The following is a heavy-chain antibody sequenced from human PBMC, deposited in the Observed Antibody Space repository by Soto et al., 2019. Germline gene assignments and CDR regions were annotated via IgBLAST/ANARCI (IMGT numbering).Heavy chain of an antibody. V-gene: IGHV1-69*01. J-gene: IGHJ1*01. CDR3: ARESSAAGTLRSEYFQH. Sequence: QVQLVQSGAEVKKPGSSVKVSCKASGGTFSSYAISWVRQAPGQGLEWMGGIIPIFGTANYAQKFQGRVTITADESTSTAYLELSSLRSEDTGVYYCARESSAAGTLRSEYFQHWGQGTLVTVSS. CDR1: GGTFSSYA. CDR2: IIPIFGTA. D-gene: IGHD6-13*01.